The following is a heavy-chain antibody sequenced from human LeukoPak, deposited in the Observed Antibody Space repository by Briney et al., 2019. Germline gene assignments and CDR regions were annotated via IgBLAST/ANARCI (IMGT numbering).Heavy chain of an antibody. CDR3: ARHDITIFGGYYYYGMDV. D-gene: IGHD3-3*01. CDR1: GFTFSSYG. CDR2: IWYDGSNK. V-gene: IGHV3-33*01. Sequence: GGSLRLSCAASGFTFSSYGMHWVRQAPGKGLEWVAVIWYDGSNKYYADSVKGRFTISRDNSKNTLYLQMNSLRAEDTAVYYCARHDITIFGGYYYYGMDVWGQGTTVTVSS. J-gene: IGHJ6*02.